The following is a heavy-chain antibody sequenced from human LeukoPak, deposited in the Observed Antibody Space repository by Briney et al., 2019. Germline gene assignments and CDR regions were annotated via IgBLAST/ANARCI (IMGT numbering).Heavy chain of an antibody. V-gene: IGHV4-59*08. Sequence: SETLSLTCTVSGGSISSYYWSWIRQPPGKGLECIGYIYYSGSTNYNPSLKSRVTISADTSKNQFSLKLSSVTAANTAVYYCARLQAGTYYYYYYGMDVWGQGTTVTVSS. CDR3: ARLQAGTYYYYYYGMDV. CDR2: IYYSGST. J-gene: IGHJ6*02. D-gene: IGHD1-14*01. CDR1: GGSISSYY.